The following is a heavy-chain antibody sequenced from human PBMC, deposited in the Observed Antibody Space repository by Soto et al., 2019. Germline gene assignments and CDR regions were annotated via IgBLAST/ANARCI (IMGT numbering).Heavy chain of an antibody. V-gene: IGHV3-30*18. CDR1: GFTFSSYA. CDR3: AKDLVRYDSSGYFDS. CDR2: MSYDGTDK. D-gene: IGHD3-22*01. J-gene: IGHJ4*02. Sequence: QLQLVESRGGVAQPGRSLRLSCSASGFTFSSYAMHWVRQAPGKGLEWVAVMSYDGTDKYYVDSVKGRFTISRDNSKNTLFLQMHSLTTEDTAVYFCAKDLVRYDSSGYFDSWGQGTLVTVS.